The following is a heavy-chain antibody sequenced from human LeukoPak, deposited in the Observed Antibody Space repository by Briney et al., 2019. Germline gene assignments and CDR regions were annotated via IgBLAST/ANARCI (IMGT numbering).Heavy chain of an antibody. Sequence: GGSLRLSCAASGFTFSSYSMNWVRQAPGKGLEWVSSISSSSYIYYADSVKGRFTISRDNAKSSLYLQMNSPRAEDTAVYYCARVRGSSGWSGVYFDYWGQGTLVTVSS. CDR2: ISSSSYI. J-gene: IGHJ4*02. D-gene: IGHD6-19*01. CDR3: ARVRGSSGWSGVYFDY. V-gene: IGHV3-21*01. CDR1: GFTFSSYS.